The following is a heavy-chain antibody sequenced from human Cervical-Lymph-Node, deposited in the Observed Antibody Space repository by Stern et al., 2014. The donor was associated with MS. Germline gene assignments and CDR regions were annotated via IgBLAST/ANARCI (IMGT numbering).Heavy chain of an antibody. CDR1: GFTFSGSG. V-gene: IGHV3-33*01. CDR2: ILSDGGNI. J-gene: IGHJ4*02. Sequence: VQMVESGGGVAQPGKSLRLSCAASGFTFSGSGMHWVRQAPGKGLEWVAIILSDGGNISYADSVKGRFTISRDNSKNTLYLQMDSLRDEDTAVYYCARDIGDCTSGRCYSDYIDYWGQGTLVTVSS. CDR3: ARDIGDCTSGRCYSDYIDY. D-gene: IGHD2-15*01.